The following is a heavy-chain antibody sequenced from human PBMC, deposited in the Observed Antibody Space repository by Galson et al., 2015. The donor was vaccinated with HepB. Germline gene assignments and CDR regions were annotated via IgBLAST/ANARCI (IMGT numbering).Heavy chain of an antibody. CDR2: INKDGSDK. D-gene: IGHD3-10*01. CDR3: ARDQWFGDRRPLYMDV. J-gene: IGHJ6*03. CDR1: GFTFSNYW. Sequence: SLRLSCAASGFTFSNYWMTWVRQAPGKGLEWVANINKDGSDKYYVDSVKGRFTISRDNSKNTLYLQMNSLRAEDTAVYYCARDQWFGDRRPLYMDVWGKGTTVTVSS. V-gene: IGHV3-7*01.